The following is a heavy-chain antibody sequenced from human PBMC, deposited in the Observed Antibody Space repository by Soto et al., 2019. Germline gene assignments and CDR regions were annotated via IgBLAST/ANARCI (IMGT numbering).Heavy chain of an antibody. D-gene: IGHD3-16*01. V-gene: IGHV3-30-3*01. Sequence: QVQLVESGGGVVQWGGSVRLSCTASGFTFNSHTMHWVRQAPGEGLEWVAVISYDGSYKFYADSVKGRFTISRDNSKSTLYLQMNKLTDADTAIYYCATDGHTAFGMLSPWDVDVWGQGTTVTVSS. CDR3: ATDGHTAFGMLSPWDVDV. CDR1: GFTFNSHT. J-gene: IGHJ6*02. CDR2: ISYDGSYK.